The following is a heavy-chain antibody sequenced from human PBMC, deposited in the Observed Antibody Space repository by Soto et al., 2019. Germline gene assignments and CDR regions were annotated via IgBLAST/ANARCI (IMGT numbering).Heavy chain of an antibody. V-gene: IGHV2-5*02. CDR3: AHRLAYYYGSGIEAPDWFDP. CDR1: GFSLSTSGVG. D-gene: IGHD3-10*01. Sequence: GSGPTLVNPTQTLTLTCTFSGFSLSTSGVGVGWIRQPPGKALEWLALIYWDDDKRYSPSLKSRLTITKDTSKNQVVLTMTNMDPVDTATYYCAHRLAYYYGSGIEAPDWFDPWGQGTLVTVSS. CDR2: IYWDDDK. J-gene: IGHJ5*02.